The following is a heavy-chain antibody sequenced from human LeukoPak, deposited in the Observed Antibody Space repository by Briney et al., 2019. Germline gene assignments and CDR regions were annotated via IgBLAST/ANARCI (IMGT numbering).Heavy chain of an antibody. Sequence: KPSETLSLTCAVYGGSFSGYYWSWIRQPPGKGLEWIGEINHSRSTNYNPSLKSRVTISVDTSKNQFSLKLSSVTAADTAVYYCARAKDGYSYVYYYYYMDVWGKGTTVTVSS. CDR3: ARAKDGYSYVYYYYYMDV. V-gene: IGHV4-34*01. CDR1: GGSFSGYY. J-gene: IGHJ6*03. D-gene: IGHD5-18*01. CDR2: INHSRST.